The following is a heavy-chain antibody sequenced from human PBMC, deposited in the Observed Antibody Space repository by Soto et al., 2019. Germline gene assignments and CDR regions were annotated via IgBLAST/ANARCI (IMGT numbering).Heavy chain of an antibody. V-gene: IGHV4-39*01. CDR1: GGSISSSSYY. D-gene: IGHD3-10*01. CDR2: IYYSGST. Sequence: SETLSLTCTVSGGSISSSSYYWGWIRQPPGKGLEWIGSIYYSGSTYYNPSLKSRVTISVDTSKNQFSLKLSSVTAADTAVYYCARHDYGSGSYYYYMDVWGKGTTVTVSS. CDR3: ARHDYGSGSYYYYMDV. J-gene: IGHJ6*03.